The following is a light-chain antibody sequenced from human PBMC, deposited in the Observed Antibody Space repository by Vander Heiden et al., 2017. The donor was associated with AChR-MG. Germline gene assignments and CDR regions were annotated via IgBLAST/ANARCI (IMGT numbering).Light chain of an antibody. V-gene: IGKV1-8*01. J-gene: IGKJ4*01. CDR2: AAS. CDR1: QGISSY. Sequence: AIRITQSPSSLSASTGDRVTITCRASQGISSYLAWYQQKPGKAPKLLIYAASTLQSGVPSRFSGSGSGTDFTLTISCLQSEDFATYYCQQDYSYPLTFGGGTKVEI. CDR3: QQDYSYPLT.